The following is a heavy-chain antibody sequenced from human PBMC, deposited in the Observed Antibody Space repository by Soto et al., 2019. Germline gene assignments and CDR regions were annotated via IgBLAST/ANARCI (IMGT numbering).Heavy chain of an antibody. Sequence: SETLSLTCAVSGGSISSSNWWSWVRQPPGKGLEWVGEIYHSGSTNYNPSLKSRVTISVDKSKNQFSLKLSSVTAADTAVYYCASAWYSNDVGWFDPWGQGTLVTVSS. D-gene: IGHD4-4*01. CDR1: GGSISSSNW. CDR2: IYHSGST. J-gene: IGHJ5*02. CDR3: ASAWYSNDVGWFDP. V-gene: IGHV4-4*02.